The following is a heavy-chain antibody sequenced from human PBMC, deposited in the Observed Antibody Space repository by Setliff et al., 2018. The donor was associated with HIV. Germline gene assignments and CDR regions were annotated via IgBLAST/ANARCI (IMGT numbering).Heavy chain of an antibody. CDR2: TTSNGRTT. CDR3: AKAWGSGYPSFESALMFDV. D-gene: IGHD3-3*01. J-gene: IGHJ4*02. Sequence: GGSLRLSCAASGFTFSNYAMTWVRRAPGKGLEWVSATTSNGRTTDYAESVRGRFTLSRDNSRNTLYLHMTSLRAEDTAIYYCAKAWGSGYPSFESALMFDVWGQGTLVTVSS. CDR1: GFTFSNYA. V-gene: IGHV3-23*01.